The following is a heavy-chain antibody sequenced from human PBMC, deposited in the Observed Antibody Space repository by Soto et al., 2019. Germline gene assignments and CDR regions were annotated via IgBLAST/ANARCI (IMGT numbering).Heavy chain of an antibody. CDR3: ARGYCSSTICYIWDNWFDP. D-gene: IGHD2-2*02. V-gene: IGHV4-59*01. J-gene: IGHJ5*02. Sequence: QVQLQESGPGLVKPSETLSLTCTVSGGSISSYYWSWIRQPPRKGLEWIGYIYYSGRTNYNPSLKSRVTISVDTSKNQFSLKLSSVTAADTAVYYCARGYCSSTICYIWDNWFDPWGQGTLVTVSS. CDR2: IYYSGRT. CDR1: GGSISSYY.